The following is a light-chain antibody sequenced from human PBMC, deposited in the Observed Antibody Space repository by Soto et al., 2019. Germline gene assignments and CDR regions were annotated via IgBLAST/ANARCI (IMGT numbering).Light chain of an antibody. CDR3: SSYVGSSTLL. V-gene: IGLV2-23*01. J-gene: IGLJ2*01. Sequence: QSALTQPASVSGSPGQSITISCTGTSSDVGNYNLVSWYQQHPGKAPKLMIYEGSKRPSGVSNRFSGSKSGNTASLTISGLQAEDEADYYCSSYVGSSTLLFGGGTKLT. CDR2: EGS. CDR1: SSDVGNYNL.